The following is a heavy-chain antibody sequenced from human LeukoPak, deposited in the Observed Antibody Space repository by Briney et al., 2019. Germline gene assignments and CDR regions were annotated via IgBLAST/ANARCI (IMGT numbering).Heavy chain of an antibody. Sequence: PSETLSLTCTVSGGSISTYYWGWIRRPPGKGLEWIGYIYYSGSTNYNPSLKSRITISVDTSKNQFSLKLSSVTAADTAVYYCARGPLGDEFADAFDIWGQGTMVTVSS. V-gene: IGHV4-59*01. CDR1: GGSISTYY. CDR2: IYYSGST. CDR3: ARGPLGDEFADAFDI. J-gene: IGHJ3*02. D-gene: IGHD4-17*01.